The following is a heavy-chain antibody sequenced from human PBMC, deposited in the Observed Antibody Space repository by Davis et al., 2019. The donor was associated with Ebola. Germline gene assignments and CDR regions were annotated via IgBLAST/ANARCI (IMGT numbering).Heavy chain of an antibody. CDR1: GFAFSNYW. CDR2: LKQDGSEK. D-gene: IGHD2-15*01. J-gene: IGHJ4*02. Sequence: GGSLRLSCAASGFAFSNYWMTCVRQAPGKGLEWVANLKQDGSEKNYADSVKGRFTISRDNAKNSLFLQMNSLRAEDTAIYYCARARYSDYWGQGTLVTVSS. CDR3: ARARYSDY. V-gene: IGHV3-7*01.